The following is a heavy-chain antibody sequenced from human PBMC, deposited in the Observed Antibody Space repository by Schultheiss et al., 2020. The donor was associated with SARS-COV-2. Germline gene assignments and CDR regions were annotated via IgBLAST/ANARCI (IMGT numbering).Heavy chain of an antibody. CDR3: ARGGYGSGSYSPGAFDI. CDR1: GGSISSYY. V-gene: IGHV4-59*01. CDR2: IYYSGSI. Sequence: SETLSLTCTVSGGSISSYYWSWIRQPPRKGLKYMGYIYYSGSISYNPSLKSRVTISVDTSKNTFSLKLSSVTAADTAVYYCARGGYGSGSYSPGAFDIWGQGTMVTVSS. D-gene: IGHD1-26*01. J-gene: IGHJ3*02.